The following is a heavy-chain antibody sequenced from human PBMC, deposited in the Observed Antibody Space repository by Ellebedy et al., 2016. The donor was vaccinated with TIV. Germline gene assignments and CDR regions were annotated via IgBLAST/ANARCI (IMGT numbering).Heavy chain of an antibody. CDR3: ARDQERWLYYYYGMDV. CDR1: GGTFSSYA. Sequence: SVKVSXXASGGTFSSYAISWVRQAPGQGLEWMGGIIPIFGTANYAQKFQGRVTITADESTSTAYMELSSLRSEDTAVYYCARDQERWLYYYYGMDVWGQGTTVTVSS. J-gene: IGHJ6*02. V-gene: IGHV1-69*13. CDR2: IIPIFGTA. D-gene: IGHD5-24*01.